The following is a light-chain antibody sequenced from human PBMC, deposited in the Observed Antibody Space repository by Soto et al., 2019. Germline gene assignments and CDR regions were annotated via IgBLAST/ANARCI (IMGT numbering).Light chain of an antibody. V-gene: IGLV3-21*01. CDR1: NIGSKG. CDR3: QVWDSGSAHVL. Sequence: SYELTQPPSVSVAPGETARISCGGNNIGSKGVHWYQQKPGQAPVLVIYSDTDLPPVIPERFSGSNSANMATLTISRVESGHESDYYCQVWDSGSAHVLFGPGTKLTVL. CDR2: SDT. J-gene: IGLJ2*01.